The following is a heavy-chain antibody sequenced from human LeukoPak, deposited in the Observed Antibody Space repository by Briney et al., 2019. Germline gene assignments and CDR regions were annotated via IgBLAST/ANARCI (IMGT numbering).Heavy chain of an antibody. J-gene: IGHJ6*02. D-gene: IGHD3-3*01. CDR1: GGSFSGYY. V-gene: IGHV4-34*01. CDR3: ATQTYYDFWSGSSNYYYGMDV. Sequence: SETLSLTCAVYGGSFSGYYWSWIRQPPGKGLEWIGEINHSGSTNYNPSLKSRVTISVDTSKNQFSLKLSSVTAADTAVYYCATQTYYDFWSGSSNYYYGMDVWGQGTTVTVSS. CDR2: INHSGST.